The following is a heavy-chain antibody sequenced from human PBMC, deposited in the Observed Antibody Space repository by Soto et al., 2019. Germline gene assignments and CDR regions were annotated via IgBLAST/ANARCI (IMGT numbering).Heavy chain of an antibody. D-gene: IGHD5-18*01. V-gene: IGHV4-30-2*01. J-gene: IGHJ4*02. CDR3: ARGTFSYGPNLHYFDF. Sequence: QLQLQESGAGLVKPSQTLSLTCTVSGVSISSGGHSWSWIRQPPGKGLEWIGFIFHTGGTYYTPSLQSRLSVSLDLSRNQFSLNLYSVTAADTAIYYCARGTFSYGPNLHYFDFWGQGSLVTVSS. CDR2: IFHTGGT. CDR1: GVSISSGGHS.